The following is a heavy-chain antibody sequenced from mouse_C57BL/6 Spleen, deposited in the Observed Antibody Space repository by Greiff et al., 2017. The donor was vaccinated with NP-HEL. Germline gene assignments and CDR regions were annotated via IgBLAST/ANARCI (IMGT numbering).Heavy chain of an antibody. CDR1: GYSITSGYY. J-gene: IGHJ1*03. D-gene: IGHD1-1*01. V-gene: IGHV3-6*01. CDR3: ARALYYYGSSYYYWYFDV. CDR2: ISYDGSN. Sequence: EVKVEESGPGLVKPSQSLSLTCSVTGYSITSGYYWNWIRQFPGNKLEWMGYISYDGSNNYNPSLKNRISITRDTSKNQFFLKLNSVTTEDTATYYCARALYYYGSSYYYWYFDVWGTGTTVTVSS.